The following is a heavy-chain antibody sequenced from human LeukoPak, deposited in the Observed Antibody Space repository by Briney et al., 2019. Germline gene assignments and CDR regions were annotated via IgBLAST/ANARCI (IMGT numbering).Heavy chain of an antibody. Sequence: SVKVSCKASGGTFSSYAISWVRQAPGQGLEWMGGIIPIFGTANYAQKFQGRVTITADESTSTAYMELSSLRSEDTAVYYCARDQVAAAGTDYWGQGTLVTVSS. V-gene: IGHV1-69*13. CDR3: ARDQVAAAGTDY. D-gene: IGHD6-13*01. CDR2: IIPIFGTA. CDR1: GGTFSSYA. J-gene: IGHJ4*02.